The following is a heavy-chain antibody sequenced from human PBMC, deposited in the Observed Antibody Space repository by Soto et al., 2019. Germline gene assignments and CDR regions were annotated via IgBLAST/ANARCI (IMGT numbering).Heavy chain of an antibody. CDR2: IYYIGTT. Sequence: SETLSLTCTVSGGSISSDYWSWIRQPPGKGLEWIGYIYYIGTTNYNPSLKSRVTISVDTSKNQFSLKLSSVTAADTAVYYCARQSRGSVLRGAFDYWSQATLVTVS. D-gene: IGHD2-15*01. CDR1: GGSISSDY. V-gene: IGHV4-59*08. CDR3: ARQSRGSVLRGAFDY. J-gene: IGHJ4*02.